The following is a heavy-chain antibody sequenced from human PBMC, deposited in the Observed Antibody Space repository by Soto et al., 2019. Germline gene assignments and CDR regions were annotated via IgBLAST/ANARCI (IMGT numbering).Heavy chain of an antibody. D-gene: IGHD4-4*01. V-gene: IGHV4-30-4*01. J-gene: IGHJ5*02. Sequence: QVQLQESGPGLVKPSQTLSLTCTVSGGSISSGDYYWSWIRQPPGKGLEWIGYIYYSGSTYYNPPLKGRFTITVHTSRNQGTLTTTSVTAAGTAVYYCAGGTTVPASNWFDPWGQGTLVTVSS. CDR2: IYYSGST. CDR3: AGGTTVPASNWFDP. CDR1: GGSISSGDYY.